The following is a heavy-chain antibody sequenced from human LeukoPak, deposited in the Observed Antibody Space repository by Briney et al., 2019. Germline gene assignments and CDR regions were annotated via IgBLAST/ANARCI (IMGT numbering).Heavy chain of an antibody. CDR1: GYTFTNYG. J-gene: IGHJ4*02. V-gene: IGHV1-18*01. Sequence: ASVKVSCKASGYTFTNYGISWVRQAPGQGLEWMGWISGYNGNAKYAQKFQGRVTMTTDTSTTTAYIELRSLRSDDTAVYYCARSLNYYSGNYQLYDYWGQGTLVTVSS. D-gene: IGHD1-26*01. CDR2: ISGYNGNA. CDR3: ARSLNYYSGNYQLYDY.